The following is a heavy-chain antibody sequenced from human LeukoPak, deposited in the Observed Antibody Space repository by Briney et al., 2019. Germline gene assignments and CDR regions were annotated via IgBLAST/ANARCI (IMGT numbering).Heavy chain of an antibody. CDR3: AREDSTGYYHDY. D-gene: IGHD3-22*01. V-gene: IGHV1-46*01. CDR2: ST. Sequence: STTYAQKFQGRVTMTRDTPTSTVYMELSSLRSEDTAEYYCAREDSTGYYHDYWGQGNLVTVSS. J-gene: IGHJ4*02.